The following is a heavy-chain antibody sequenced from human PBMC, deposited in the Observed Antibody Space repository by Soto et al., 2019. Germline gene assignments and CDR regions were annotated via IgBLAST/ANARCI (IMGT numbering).Heavy chain of an antibody. J-gene: IGHJ4*02. CDR2: IYWDDDK. CDR3: AHRVLRTVFGVVTTTAIYFDS. CDR1: GFSLTTSGVG. V-gene: IGHV2-5*02. D-gene: IGHD3-3*01. Sequence: QITLNESGPTQVKPRQTLTLTCTFSGFSLTTSGVGVGWIRQSPGKAPEGLALIYWDDDKRYSPSLKSRLTITKDTSKNQVVLTMADLDPADTATYSCAHRVLRTVFGVVTTTAIYFDSWGQGTPVAVSS.